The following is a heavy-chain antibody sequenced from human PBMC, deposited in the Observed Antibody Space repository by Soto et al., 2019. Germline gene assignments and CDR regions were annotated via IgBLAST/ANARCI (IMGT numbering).Heavy chain of an antibody. D-gene: IGHD3-9*01. Sequence: SETLSLTCTVSGDSISSYYWSGIRQTPGKGLEWIGYIYYSGSTNYNPSLKSRVTISVDTSKNQFSLKLSSVTAADTAVYYCARLAGDYDILTGRFGYWGQGTLVTVSS. V-gene: IGHV4-59*08. J-gene: IGHJ4*02. CDR1: GDSISSYY. CDR2: IYYSGST. CDR3: ARLAGDYDILTGRFGY.